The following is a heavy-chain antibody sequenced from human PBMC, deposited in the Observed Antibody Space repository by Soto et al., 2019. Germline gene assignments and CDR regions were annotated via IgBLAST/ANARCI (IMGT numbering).Heavy chain of an antibody. CDR2: IYYSGST. CDR3: ASSDPGYSSSWYSSGWYRGSYYYYGMDV. J-gene: IGHJ6*02. CDR1: GGSISSSSYY. Sequence: PSETLSLTCTVSGGSISSSSYYWGWIRQPPGKGLEWIGSIYYSGSTYYNPSLKSRVTISVDTSKNQFSLKLSSVTAADTAVYYCASSDPGYSSSWYSSGWYRGSYYYYGMDVWGQGTTVTVSS. V-gene: IGHV4-39*01. D-gene: IGHD6-13*01.